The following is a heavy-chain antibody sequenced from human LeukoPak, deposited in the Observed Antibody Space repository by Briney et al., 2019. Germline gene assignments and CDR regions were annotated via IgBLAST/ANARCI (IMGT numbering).Heavy chain of an antibody. CDR3: AGWAYSSSWYYFDY. D-gene: IGHD6-13*01. CDR2: IYYSGST. V-gene: IGHV4-39*01. J-gene: IGHJ4*02. CDR1: GGSISSSSYY. Sequence: SETLSLTCTVSGGSISSSSYYWGWIRQPPGKGLEWIGSIYYSGSTYYNPSLKSRVTISVDTSKNQFSLKLSSVTAADTAVYYCAGWAYSSSWYYFDYWGQGTLVTVSS.